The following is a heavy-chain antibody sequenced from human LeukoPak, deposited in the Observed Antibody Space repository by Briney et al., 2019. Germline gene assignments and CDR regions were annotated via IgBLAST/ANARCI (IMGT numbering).Heavy chain of an antibody. Sequence: GGSLRLSCAASGFTVSSNYMSWVRQAPGKGLEWVSVIYSGGSTYYADSVKGRFTISRDNSKNTLYLQMNSLRAEDTAVYYCARDRRLEYSSGWPTFYYGMDVWGQGTTVTVSS. V-gene: IGHV3-66*01. J-gene: IGHJ6*02. D-gene: IGHD6-19*01. CDR2: IYSGGST. CDR3: ARDRRLEYSSGWPTFYYGMDV. CDR1: GFTVSSNY.